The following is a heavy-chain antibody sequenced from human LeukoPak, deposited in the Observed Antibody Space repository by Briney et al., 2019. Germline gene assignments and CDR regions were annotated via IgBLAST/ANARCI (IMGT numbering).Heavy chain of an antibody. CDR1: GGSISSGSYY. D-gene: IGHD5/OR15-5a*01. CDR3: ARGLPIGSYFDY. CDR2: IYTSGST. J-gene: IGHJ4*02. V-gene: IGHV4-61*02. Sequence: PSQTLSLTCTVSGGSISSGSYYWSWIRQPAGKGLEWIGRIYTSGSTNYNPSLKSRVTMSVDTSKNQFSLKLSSVTAADTAVYYCARGLPIGSYFDYWGQGILVTVSS.